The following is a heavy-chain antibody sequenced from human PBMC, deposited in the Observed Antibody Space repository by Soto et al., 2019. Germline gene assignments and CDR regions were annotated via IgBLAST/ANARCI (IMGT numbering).Heavy chain of an antibody. CDR1: GGTFSSYA. D-gene: IGHD1-26*01. CDR3: ARGRGGRGAGEGGYYYYGMDV. Sequence: SVKVSCKASGGTFSSYAISWVRQAPGQGLEWMGGIIPIFGTANYAQKFQGRVTITADESTSTAYMELSSLRSEDTAVYYCARGRGGRGAGEGGYYYYGMDVWGQGTKGTVSS. V-gene: IGHV1-69*13. CDR2: IIPIFGTA. J-gene: IGHJ6*02.